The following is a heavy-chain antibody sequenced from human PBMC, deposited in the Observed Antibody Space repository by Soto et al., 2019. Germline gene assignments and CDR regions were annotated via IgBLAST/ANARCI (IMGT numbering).Heavy chain of an antibody. CDR3: ARDRPGISVIRAVKTYNYFDP. D-gene: IGHD3-10*01. J-gene: IGHJ5*02. V-gene: IGHV1-18*01. Sequence: ASVKVSCKASGYNFLTYGISWLRQAPGRGLEWMGWISTDNTHRNYAQNFQERVTMTTDASTNTAYMELRSLRSDDTAIYYCARDRPGISVIRAVKTYNYFDPWGQGTLVTVSS. CDR1: GYNFLTYG. CDR2: ISTDNTHR.